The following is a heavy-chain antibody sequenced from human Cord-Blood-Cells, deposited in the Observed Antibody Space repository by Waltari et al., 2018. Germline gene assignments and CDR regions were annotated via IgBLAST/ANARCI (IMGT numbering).Heavy chain of an antibody. J-gene: IGHJ6*02. V-gene: IGHV2-70*01. D-gene: IGHD6-19*01. CDR1: GFSLSTSGMC. Sequence: QVTLRESGPALVKPTQTLTLTCTFSGFSLSTSGMCVSWIRQPPGKALEWLALIDWDDDKYYSTSLKTRLTISKDTSKNQVVLTMTNMDPVDTATYYCARIRGYSSGWYGPNYYYGMDVWGQGTTVTVSS. CDR3: ARIRGYSSGWYGPNYYYGMDV. CDR2: IDWDDDK.